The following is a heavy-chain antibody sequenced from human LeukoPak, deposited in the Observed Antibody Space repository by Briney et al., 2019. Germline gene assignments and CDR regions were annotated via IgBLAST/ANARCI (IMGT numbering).Heavy chain of an antibody. CDR2: IYHSGIT. J-gene: IGHJ4*02. V-gene: IGHV4-59*04. CDR1: GGSISTYY. Sequence: SETLSLTCTVSGGSISTYYWGWIRQPPGKGLEWIGNIYHSGITYYNHFNSSLKSRVTISIDTSKNQFSLRLTSVTAADTAVYFCATLVSTRYYFDYWGQGTLVTVSS. D-gene: IGHD5/OR15-5a*01. CDR3: ATLVSTRYYFDY.